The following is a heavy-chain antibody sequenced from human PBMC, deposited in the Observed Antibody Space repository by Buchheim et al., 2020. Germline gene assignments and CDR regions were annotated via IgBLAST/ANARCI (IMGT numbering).Heavy chain of an antibody. Sequence: EVQLLESGGGLVQPGGSLRLSCAASGFTFSSYAMSWVRQAPGKGLEWVSSISGSGASTNYADSVKGRFTISRDNSKNTLSLQMNSLRAEDTAVYYCARGGDCSSTSCYTLLYYYYGMDVWGQGTT. CDR3: ARGGDCSSTSCYTLLYYYYGMDV. CDR2: ISGSGAST. V-gene: IGHV3-23*01. J-gene: IGHJ6*02. D-gene: IGHD2-2*02. CDR1: GFTFSSYA.